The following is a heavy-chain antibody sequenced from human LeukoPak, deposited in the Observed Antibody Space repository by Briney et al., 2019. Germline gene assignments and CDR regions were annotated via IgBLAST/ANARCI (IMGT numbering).Heavy chain of an antibody. J-gene: IGHJ4*02. CDR2: INHSGST. CDR1: GGSFSGYY. CDR3: ARGPIQLWPIDY. V-gene: IGHV4-34*01. Sequence: PSETLSLTCAVYGGSFSGYYWSWIRQPPGKGLEWIGEINHSGSTNYNPSLKSRVTISVDTSKNQFSLKLSSVTAADTAVCYCARGPIQLWPIDYWGQGTLVTVSS. D-gene: IGHD5-18*01.